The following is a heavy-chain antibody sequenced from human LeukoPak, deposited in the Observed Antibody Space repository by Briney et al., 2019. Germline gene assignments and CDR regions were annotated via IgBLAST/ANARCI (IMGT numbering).Heavy chain of an antibody. D-gene: IGHD2-2*02. CDR2: IYHSGST. V-gene: IGHV4-4*02. Sequence: PSETLSLTCAVSGGSISSSNWWSWVRQPPGKGLEWIGEIYHSGSTNYNPSLKSRVTISVDKSKNQFSLKLSSVTAADTAVYYCARDCSSTSCYNYYYDMDVWGKGTTVTVSS. CDR3: ARDCSSTSCYNYYYDMDV. CDR1: GGSISSSNW. J-gene: IGHJ6*04.